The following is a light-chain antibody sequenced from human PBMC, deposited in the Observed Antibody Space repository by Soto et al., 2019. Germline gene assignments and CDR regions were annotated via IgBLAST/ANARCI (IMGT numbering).Light chain of an antibody. CDR1: QDINSA. Sequence: AIPLTQSPSSLSASVGDRVTITCRASQDINSALAWYQQKAGRALKLLIYDASNLESGVPSRFSGSGSGTDFSLTISSLQPEDFATYYCQQFNSFPLTFGGGTKVEIK. CDR3: QQFNSFPLT. J-gene: IGKJ4*01. V-gene: IGKV1-13*02. CDR2: DAS.